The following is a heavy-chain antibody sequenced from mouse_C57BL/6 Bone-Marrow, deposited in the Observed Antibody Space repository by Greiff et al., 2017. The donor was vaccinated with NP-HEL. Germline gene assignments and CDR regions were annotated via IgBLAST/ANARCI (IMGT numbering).Heavy chain of an antibody. CDR1: GYTFTDYN. D-gene: IGHD1-1*01. CDR3: ARVRLYYYGSSYDWYFDV. V-gene: IGHV1-18*01. CDR2: INPNNGGT. Sequence: VQLQQSGPELVKPGASVKIPCKASGYTFTDYNMDCVKQSHGKSLEWIGDINPNNGGTIYNQKFKGKATLTVDKSSSTAYMELRSLTSEDTAVYYCARVRLYYYGSSYDWYFDVWGTGTTVTVSS. J-gene: IGHJ1*03.